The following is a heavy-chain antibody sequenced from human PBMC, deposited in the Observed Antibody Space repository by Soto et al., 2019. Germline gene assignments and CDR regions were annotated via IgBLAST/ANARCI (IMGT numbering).Heavy chain of an antibody. Sequence: QVQLVESGGGVVQPGRSLRLSCAASGFIFSSYAMQWVRQAPGKGLEWVALMSYDGTNEYYADSVKGRFTISRDNSKDMLILQIDVFSAEDTAVYYCGKYLHHSSVYFYTVRLNAWDVWGRGTTVTVSS. CDR2: MSYDGTNE. V-gene: IGHV3-30*18. CDR3: GKYLHHSSVYFYTVRLNAWDV. CDR1: GFIFSSYA. J-gene: IGHJ6*01. D-gene: IGHD3-22*01.